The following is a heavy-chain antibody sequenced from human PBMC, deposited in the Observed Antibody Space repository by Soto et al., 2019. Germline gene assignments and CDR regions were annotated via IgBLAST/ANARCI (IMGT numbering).Heavy chain of an antibody. J-gene: IGHJ4*02. D-gene: IGHD2-2*01. CDR1: GFTFSSYG. CDR3: AKDGGYCSSTSCFDY. Sequence: QVQLVESGGGVVQPGRSLRLSCAASGFTFSSYGMHWVRQAPGKGLERVAVISYDGSNKYYADSVKGRFTISRDNSKNTLYLQMNSLRAEDTAVYYCAKDGGYCSSTSCFDYWGQGTLVTVSS. V-gene: IGHV3-30*18. CDR2: ISYDGSNK.